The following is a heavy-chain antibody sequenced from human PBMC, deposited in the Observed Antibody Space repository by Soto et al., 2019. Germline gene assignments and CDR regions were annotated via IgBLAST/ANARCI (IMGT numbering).Heavy chain of an antibody. D-gene: IGHD1-1*01. CDR1: GGSFSGYY. V-gene: IGHV4-34*01. CDR2: INHSGST. J-gene: IGHJ5*02. CDR3: ARGNDNWFDP. Sequence: QVQLQQWGAGLLKPSETLSLTCAVYGGSFSGYYWSWIRQPPGKGLEWIGEINHSGSTNYNPSLNSRVTISVDTSKNQFSLQLSSVTAADTAVYYCARGNDNWFDPWGQGTLVTVSS.